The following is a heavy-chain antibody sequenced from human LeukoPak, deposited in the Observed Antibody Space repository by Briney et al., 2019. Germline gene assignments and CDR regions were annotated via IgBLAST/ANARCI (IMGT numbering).Heavy chain of an antibody. CDR1: GGSISSSSYY. CDR3: ASRNYYDSSGYSRVDY. V-gene: IGHV4-39*01. CDR2: IYYSGST. J-gene: IGHJ4*02. Sequence: SETLSLTCTVFGGSISSSSYYWGWIRQPPGKGLEWIGSIYYSGSTYYNPSLKSRVTISVDTSKNQFSLKLSSVTAADTAVYYCASRNYYDSSGYSRVDYWGQGTLVTVSS. D-gene: IGHD3-22*01.